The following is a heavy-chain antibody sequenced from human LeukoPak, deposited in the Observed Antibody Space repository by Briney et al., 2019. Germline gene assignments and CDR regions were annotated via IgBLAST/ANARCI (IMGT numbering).Heavy chain of an antibody. D-gene: IGHD6-13*01. CDR1: GSTFTIYG. CDR2: ISVYNGNT. J-gene: IGHJ6*03. V-gene: IGHV1-18*01. CDR3: WRDPRGIAVVGSFLSYYYYYYMDV. Sequence: ASVKVSFKASGSTFTIYGISWVRQAHGQGLELMGWISVYNGNTTYAKKLQGRVIMITDTSSSTAYLELRSLRFDDTAVYYCWRDPRGIAVVGSFLSYYYYYYMDVWGKGNTVTVSS.